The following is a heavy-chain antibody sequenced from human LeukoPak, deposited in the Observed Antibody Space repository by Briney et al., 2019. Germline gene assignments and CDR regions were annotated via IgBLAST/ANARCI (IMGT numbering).Heavy chain of an antibody. D-gene: IGHD3-9*01. V-gene: IGHV3-74*01. CDR1: GFTFSSYW. J-gene: IGHJ5*02. CDR3: ARGASPRGYYDILTGYEAPNWFDP. Sequence: GGSLRLSCAASGFTFSSYWMHWVRQAPGKGLVWVSRINSDGSSTSYADSVKGRFTISRDNAKNSLYLQMNSLRAEDTAVYYCARGASPRGYYDILTGYEAPNWFDPWGQGTLVTVSS. CDR2: INSDGSST.